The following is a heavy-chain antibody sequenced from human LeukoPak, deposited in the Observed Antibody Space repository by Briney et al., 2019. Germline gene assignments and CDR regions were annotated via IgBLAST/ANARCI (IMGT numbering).Heavy chain of an antibody. CDR1: GFTVSSNY. CDR2: IYSDGRT. D-gene: IGHD6-19*01. J-gene: IGHJ4*02. V-gene: IGHV3-53*01. CDR3: ARAKYNSGLFDY. Sequence: GGSLRLSCAASGFTVSSNYMSWVRQAPGKGLEWVSLIYSDGRTYYADSVKGRFTISRDNSKNTLYLQMNSLRAEDTAVYYCARAKYNSGLFDYWGQGTLVTVFS.